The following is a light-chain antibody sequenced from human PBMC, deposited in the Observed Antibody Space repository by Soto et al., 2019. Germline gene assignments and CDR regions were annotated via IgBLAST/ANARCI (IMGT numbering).Light chain of an antibody. J-gene: IGKJ1*01. CDR2: AAS. CDR3: QQSYSTPWT. V-gene: IGKV1-39*01. CDR1: QSISSY. Sequence: DIQMTQSPSSLSASVGDRVTVTCRASQSISSYLNGYQQKPGKAPKLLIYAASSLQSGVPSRFSGSGSGSDFTLSISSLQPEDFATYYCQQSYSTPWTFGQGTKAEIK.